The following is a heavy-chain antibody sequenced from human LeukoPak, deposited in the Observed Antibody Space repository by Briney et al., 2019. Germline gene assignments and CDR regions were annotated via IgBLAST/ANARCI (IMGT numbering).Heavy chain of an antibody. CDR1: GFIFSSYA. CDR3: ARYYYDSNGYYPYYFDY. CDR2: ISGSGGST. J-gene: IGHJ4*02. Sequence: GGSLRLSCAASGFIFSSYAMSWVRQAPGKGLEWVSAISGSGGSTYYADSVKGRFTISRDNSKNTLYLQMNSLRAEDTAVYYCARYYYDSNGYYPYYFDYWGQGTLVTVSS. V-gene: IGHV3-23*01. D-gene: IGHD3-22*01.